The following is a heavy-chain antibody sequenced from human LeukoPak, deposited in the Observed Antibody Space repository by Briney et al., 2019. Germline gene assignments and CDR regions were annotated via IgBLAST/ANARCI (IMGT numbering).Heavy chain of an antibody. Sequence: SETLSLTCTVSGGSISGYFWSWIRQPAGKGLEWIGRFYTNGSTNYNPSLKSRVTMSGDTSKNQFSLELSSVTAADTAVYFCARGLRYDYVWGSYRYYFDQWGQGTLVTVSS. CDR1: GGSISGYF. CDR2: FYTNGST. V-gene: IGHV4-4*07. D-gene: IGHD3-16*02. CDR3: ARGLRYDYVWGSYRYYFDQ. J-gene: IGHJ4*02.